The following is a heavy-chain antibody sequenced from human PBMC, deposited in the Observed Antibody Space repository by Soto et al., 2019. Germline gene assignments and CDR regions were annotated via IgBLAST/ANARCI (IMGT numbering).Heavy chain of an antibody. J-gene: IGHJ6*02. D-gene: IGHD6-6*01. V-gene: IGHV3-9*01. CDR2: ISWNSGSI. CDR1: VFTFGDYA. Sequence: PGWSLRLSCAASVFTFGDYAMHWVRQAPGKGLEWVSGISWNSGSIGYADSVKGRFTISRDNAKNSLYLQMNSLRAEDTALYYCAKPIAARYYYYYGMDVWGQGTTVTVSS. CDR3: AKPIAARYYYYYGMDV.